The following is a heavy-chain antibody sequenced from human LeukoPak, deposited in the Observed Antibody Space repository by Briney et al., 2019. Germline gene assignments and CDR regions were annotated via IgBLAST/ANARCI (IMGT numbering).Heavy chain of an antibody. V-gene: IGHV3-9*01. CDR2: ISWNSGSI. D-gene: IGHD3-9*01. CDR1: GFTFDDYA. CDR3: AKDTTYDILTGYFDY. Sequence: GGSLRLSCAASGFTFDDYATHWVRQAPGKGLEWVSGISWNSGSIGYADSVKGQFTISRDNAKNSLYLQMNSLRAEDTALYYCAKDTTYDILTGYFDYWGQGTLVTVSS. J-gene: IGHJ4*02.